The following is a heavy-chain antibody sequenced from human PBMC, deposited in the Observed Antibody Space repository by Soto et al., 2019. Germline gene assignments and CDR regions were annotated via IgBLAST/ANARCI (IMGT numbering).Heavy chain of an antibody. CDR1: GGSFSGYY. CDR3: ARGRDYGDYY. D-gene: IGHD4-17*01. V-gene: IGHV4-34*01. Sequence: SETLSLTCAVYGGSFSGYYWIWIRQPPGKGLEWIGEINHSGSTNYNPSLKSRVTISVDTSKNQFSLKLSSVTAADTAVYYCARGRDYGDYYWGQGTLVTVSS. CDR2: INHSGST. J-gene: IGHJ4*02.